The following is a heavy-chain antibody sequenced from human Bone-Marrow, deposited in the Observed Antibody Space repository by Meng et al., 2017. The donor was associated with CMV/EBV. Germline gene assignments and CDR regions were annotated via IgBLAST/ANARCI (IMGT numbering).Heavy chain of an antibody. CDR2: ISSDGSNK. J-gene: IGHJ4*02. CDR3: TKGVTIFGVVIGYYFDY. V-gene: IGHV3-30*04. Sequence: GESLKISCSASGFAFIDYSLHWVRQAPGKGLEWLALISSDGSNKYYADSVKGRFTVSRDNSKNTLYLQMNSLRAEDTAVYYCTKGVTIFGVVIGYYFDYWGQGTLVTVSS. D-gene: IGHD3-3*01. CDR1: GFAFIDYS.